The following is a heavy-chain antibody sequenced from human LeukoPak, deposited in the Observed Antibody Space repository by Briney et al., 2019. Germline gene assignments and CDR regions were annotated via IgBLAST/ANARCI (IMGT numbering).Heavy chain of an antibody. Sequence: ASVKVSCKASGGTFSSYAINWVRQATGQGLEWMGWMNPNSGNTGYAQKFQGRVTITRNTSISTAYMELSSLRSEDTAVYYCARMGYYDFGGGDYWGQGTLVTVSS. D-gene: IGHD3-3*01. CDR3: ARMGYYDFGGGDY. J-gene: IGHJ4*02. CDR2: MNPNSGNT. V-gene: IGHV1-8*03. CDR1: GGTFSSYA.